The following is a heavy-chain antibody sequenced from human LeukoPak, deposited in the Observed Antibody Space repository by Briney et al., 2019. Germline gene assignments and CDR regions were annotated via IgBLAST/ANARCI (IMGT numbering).Heavy chain of an antibody. CDR3: AKDVRYPGGDLPDY. V-gene: IGHV3-43*01. CDR1: GFTVSSNY. D-gene: IGHD2-21*02. CDR2: ISWDGGST. J-gene: IGHJ4*02. Sequence: GGSLRLSCAASGFTVSSNYMSWVRQAPGKGLEWVSLISWDGGSTYNADSVKGRFTISRDNSKNSLYLQMNSLRTEDTALYYCAKDVRYPGGDLPDYWGQGTLVNVSS.